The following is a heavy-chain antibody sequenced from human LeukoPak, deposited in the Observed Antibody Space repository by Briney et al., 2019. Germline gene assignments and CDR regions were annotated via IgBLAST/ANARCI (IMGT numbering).Heavy chain of an antibody. Sequence: PGGSLRLSCAASGFAVSVNYMNWVRQAPGKGLEWVSVLYSSGYTKYADSVKDRFTISRDNSENTPNLQMNSLRAEETAVYYCAAKGNGYTGSYVFAHWGQGTPVTVSS. CDR1: GFAVSVNY. J-gene: IGHJ4*02. CDR3: AAKGNGYTGSYVFAH. CDR2: LYSSGYT. D-gene: IGHD1-26*01. V-gene: IGHV3-66*01.